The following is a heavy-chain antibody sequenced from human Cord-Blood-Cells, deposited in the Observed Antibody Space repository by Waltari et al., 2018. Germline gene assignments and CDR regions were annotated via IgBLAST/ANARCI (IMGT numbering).Heavy chain of an antibody. CDR2: INHSGST. J-gene: IGHJ4*02. D-gene: IGHD6-13*01. Sequence: QVQLQQWGAGLLKPSETLSLTCAVYGGSFSGYYWSWIRQPPGKGLEWIGEINHSGSTNYNPSLKSRVTISVDTSKNQFSLKLSSVTAADTAVYYCATLAAAGTKCFDYWGQGTLVTVSS. V-gene: IGHV4-34*01. CDR1: GGSFSGYY. CDR3: ATLAAAGTKCFDY.